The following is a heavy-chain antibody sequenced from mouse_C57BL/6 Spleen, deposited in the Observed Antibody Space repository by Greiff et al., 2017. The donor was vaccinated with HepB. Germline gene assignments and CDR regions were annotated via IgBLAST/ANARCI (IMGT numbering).Heavy chain of an antibody. CDR2: IHPNSGST. D-gene: IGHD2-4*01. Sequence: QVQLKQPGAELVKPGASVKLSCKASGYTFTSYWMHWVKQRPGQGLEWIGMIHPNSGSTNYNEKFKSKATLTVDKSSSTAYMQLSSLTSEDSAVYYCARGAMITTDYYAMDYWGQGTSVTVSS. CDR3: ARGAMITTDYYAMDY. J-gene: IGHJ4*01. CDR1: GYTFTSYW. V-gene: IGHV1-64*01.